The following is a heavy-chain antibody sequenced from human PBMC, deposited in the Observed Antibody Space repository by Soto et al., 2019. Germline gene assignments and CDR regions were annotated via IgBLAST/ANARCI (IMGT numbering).Heavy chain of an antibody. D-gene: IGHD3-10*01. Sequence: QVQLVESGGGVVQPGRSLRLSCAASGFTFSSYGMHWVRQAPGKGLEWVAVIWYDGSNKYYADSVKGRFTISRDNSKNTLYLQMNGLRAEDTAVYYCARDEGKHYYYGMDVWGQGTTVTVSS. CDR3: ARDEGKHYYYGMDV. CDR1: GFTFSSYG. J-gene: IGHJ6*02. V-gene: IGHV3-33*01. CDR2: IWYDGSNK.